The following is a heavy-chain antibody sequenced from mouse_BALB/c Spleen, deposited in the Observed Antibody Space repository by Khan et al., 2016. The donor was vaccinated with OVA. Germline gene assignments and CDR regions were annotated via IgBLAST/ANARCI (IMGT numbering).Heavy chain of an antibody. Sequence: EVQLQESGPGLVKPSQSLSLTCTATGYSITSDYAWNWIRQFPGNKLEWMGYINYSGTTSYNPSLKSRISITRDTSKNQFFMQLNSVTTGDTATEYSAERSVWGAGTTVTVSS. V-gene: IGHV3-2*02. CDR2: INYSGTT. CDR3: AERSV. J-gene: IGHJ1*01. CDR1: GYSITSDYA.